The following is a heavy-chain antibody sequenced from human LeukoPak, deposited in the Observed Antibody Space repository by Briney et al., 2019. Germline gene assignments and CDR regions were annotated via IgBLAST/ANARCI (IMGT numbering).Heavy chain of an antibody. D-gene: IGHD5-24*01. J-gene: IGHJ4*02. Sequence: GGSLRLSCSMSGFTLSSFFMHWVRQAPGEGLEFVASISGDGVTTYYADSLKGRFTISRDNSRNTLYLLMSSLRPEDTAVYYCAMGEMATNPDSWGQGTLVTVSS. CDR2: ISGDGVTT. CDR1: GFTLSSFF. V-gene: IGHV3-64D*09. CDR3: AMGEMATNPDS.